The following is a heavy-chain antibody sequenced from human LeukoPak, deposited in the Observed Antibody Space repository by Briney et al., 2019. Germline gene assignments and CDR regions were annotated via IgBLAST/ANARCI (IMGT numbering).Heavy chain of an antibody. CDR2: ISGSGGST. CDR1: GFTFSSYG. CDR3: AVQGGYCSSTSCSPADY. Sequence: PGGSLRLSCAASGFTFSSYGMSWVRQAPGKGLEWASAISGSGGSTYHADSVRGRFTISRDNSKNTLYLQMNSLRAEDTAVYYCAVQGGYCSSTSCSPADYWGQGTLVTVSS. J-gene: IGHJ4*02. V-gene: IGHV3-23*01. D-gene: IGHD2-2*01.